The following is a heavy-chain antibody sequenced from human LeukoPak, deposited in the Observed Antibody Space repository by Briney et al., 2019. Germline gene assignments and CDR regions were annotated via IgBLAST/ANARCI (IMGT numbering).Heavy chain of an antibody. CDR3: ATYASSRPRIFEN. Sequence: SETLSLTCAVSGASMSSYYWTWMRQPPGNGPEWIGSVYHTGNTYYNPSLSSRVTMSIDTPMNQFSLKLTSVTAADTAVYYCATYASSRPRIFENWGQGTQVTVSS. J-gene: IGHJ4*02. D-gene: IGHD2-2*01. CDR2: VYHTGNT. V-gene: IGHV4-59*01. CDR1: GASMSSYY.